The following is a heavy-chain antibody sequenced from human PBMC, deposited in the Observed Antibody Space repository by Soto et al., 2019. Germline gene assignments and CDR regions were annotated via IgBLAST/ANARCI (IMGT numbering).Heavy chain of an antibody. J-gene: IGHJ3*02. CDR2: ITYNGDTI. CDR3: ARLRPTNTGGTFDI. CDR1: GFTFSDYY. Sequence: QVQLVESGGGLVKPGGSLRLSCAASGFTFSDYYMTWIRQAPGKGLEWLSYITYNGDTIYYADGVKGRFTISRDNAQNSLYLEMNSLRAEDTAIYYCARLRPTNTGGTFDIWGQGTMVTVSS. D-gene: IGHD3-16*01. V-gene: IGHV3-11*01.